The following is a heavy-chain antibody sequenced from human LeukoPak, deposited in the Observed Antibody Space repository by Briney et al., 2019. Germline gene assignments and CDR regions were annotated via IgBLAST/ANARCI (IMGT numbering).Heavy chain of an antibody. CDR3: ARASTEYAVTDGFDT. CDR2: VSFGSSYI. J-gene: IGHJ5*02. CDR1: GFTFKDYT. Sequence: GGSLRLSCAASGFTFKDYTMTWVRQSPGKGLQWVSYVSFGSSYISYADSLKGRFTISRDDAKSSVYLEMTSLRTDDTAVYYCARASTEYAVTDGFDTWGPGTLVTVSS. D-gene: IGHD4-17*01. V-gene: IGHV3-21*06.